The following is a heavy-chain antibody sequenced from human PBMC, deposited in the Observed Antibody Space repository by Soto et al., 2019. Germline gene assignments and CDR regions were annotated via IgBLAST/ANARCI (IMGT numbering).Heavy chain of an antibody. CDR1: GFTFRNHG. J-gene: IGHJ4*02. Sequence: QVQLVESGGGVVERGGALRLSCAASGFTFRNHGMHWVRQAPGKGLEWLTVIWYDGSHKYYADSVKGRFTTSRDNSENTLALEMNSLRAEDRAVYYWVNSSDGGRRGGGDIWGQGTLVTVSS. D-gene: IGHD2-21*02. V-gene: IGHV3-33*06. CDR2: IWYDGSHK. CDR3: VNSSDGGRRGGGDI.